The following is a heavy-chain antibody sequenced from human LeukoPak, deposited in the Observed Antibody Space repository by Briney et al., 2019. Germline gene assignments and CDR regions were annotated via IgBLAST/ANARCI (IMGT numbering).Heavy chain of an antibody. Sequence: GGSLRLSCAASGFTFSNYAMSWVRQAPGKGLEWVSSISPSGGSTYYTDSVKGRFTISRDNDQNKVLLQMNRLRGEDTAMYYCARVRSSGYFDYWGQGTLVTVSS. CDR1: GFTFSNYA. V-gene: IGHV3-23*01. D-gene: IGHD3-22*01. CDR2: ISPSGGST. J-gene: IGHJ4*02. CDR3: ARVRSSGYFDY.